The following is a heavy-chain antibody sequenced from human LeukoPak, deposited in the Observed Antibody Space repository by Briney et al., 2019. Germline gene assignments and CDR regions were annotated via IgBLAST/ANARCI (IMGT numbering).Heavy chain of an antibody. Sequence: GGSLRLSCAASGFTFSNYGMHWVRQAPGKGLEWVASMRFDGSDRFHADSVKGRFTVSRDNSNNTLHLQMNNVRPEDTAVYYCARDRGTYYCSGGSCYSEAFDYWGQGTLVTVSS. V-gene: IGHV3-30*02. D-gene: IGHD2-15*01. J-gene: IGHJ4*02. CDR1: GFTFSNYG. CDR2: MRFDGSDR. CDR3: ARDRGTYYCSGGSCYSEAFDY.